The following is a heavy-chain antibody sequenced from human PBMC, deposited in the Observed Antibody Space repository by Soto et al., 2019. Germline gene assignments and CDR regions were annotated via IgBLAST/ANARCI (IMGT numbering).Heavy chain of an antibody. CDR1: GGSISSHY. J-gene: IGHJ6*02. D-gene: IGHD1-26*01. CDR2: IYYRGNT. CDR3: ARDGREASGIDV. V-gene: IGHV4-59*11. Sequence: QVQLEESGPGLVKPSETLSLTCTVSGGSISSHYWSWVRQAPGKGLEWIGCIYYRGNTFYNHSLKSRGTISVDTSNNQFSLKLGSVTPADTAVYYCARDGREASGIDVWGQGPAVTVSS.